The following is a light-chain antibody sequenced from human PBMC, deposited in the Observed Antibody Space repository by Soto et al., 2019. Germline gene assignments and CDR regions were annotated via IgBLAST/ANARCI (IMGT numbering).Light chain of an antibody. CDR2: EVS. CDR3: CSYAGSSTPVV. J-gene: IGLJ2*01. V-gene: IGLV2-23*02. CDR1: SSDVGSYNL. Sequence: QSALTQPASVSGSPGQSITISCTGTSSDVGSYNLVSWYQQHPGKAPKLMIYEVSKRPSGVSNRFSGSKSGNTASLTISGLQAEDGADYYCCSYAGSSTPVVLGGGTKLTVL.